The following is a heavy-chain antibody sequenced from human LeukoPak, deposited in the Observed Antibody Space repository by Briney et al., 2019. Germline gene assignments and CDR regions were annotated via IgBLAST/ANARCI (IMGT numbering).Heavy chain of an antibody. J-gene: IGHJ6*03. D-gene: IGHD3-22*01. Sequence: TGGSLRLSCAASGFTFSNTWMSWVRQAPGKGLEWVGRIKSKTDGGTTDYAAPVKGRFTISRDDSKNTLYLQMNSLKTEDTAVYYCTSAPPRYYYDSSGYYLGPITRYYYYMDVWGKGTTVTVSS. CDR3: TSAPPRYYYDSSGYYLGPITRYYYYMDV. CDR2: IKSKTDGGTT. V-gene: IGHV3-15*01. CDR1: GFTFSNTW.